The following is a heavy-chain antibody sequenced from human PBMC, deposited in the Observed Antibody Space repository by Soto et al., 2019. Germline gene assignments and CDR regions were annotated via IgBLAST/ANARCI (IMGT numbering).Heavy chain of an antibody. CDR3: ARVEGYCSSTSCYVDY. J-gene: IGHJ4*02. V-gene: IGHV1-69*02. Sequence: QVQLVQSGAEVKKPGSSVKVSCKASGGTFSSYTISWVRQAPGQGLEWVGRIIPILGIANYAQKFQGRVTITADKSASTAYMELSSMISEDTAVYYCARVEGYCSSTSCYVDYWGQGTLVTVSS. CDR1: GGTFSSYT. D-gene: IGHD2-2*01. CDR2: IIPILGIA.